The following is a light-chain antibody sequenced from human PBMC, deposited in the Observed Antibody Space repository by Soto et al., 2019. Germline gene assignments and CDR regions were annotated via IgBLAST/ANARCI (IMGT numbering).Light chain of an antibody. CDR3: QQYSTYWWT. CDR1: QSISSW. Sequence: DIQMTQFPSTLSASVGDRVTITCRASQSISSWLAWYQQKPGKAPKLLIYKASSLESGVPSRFSGSGSGTEFTLTISSLQPDDFATYYCQQYSTYWWTFGQGTKVEIK. V-gene: IGKV1-5*03. J-gene: IGKJ1*01. CDR2: KAS.